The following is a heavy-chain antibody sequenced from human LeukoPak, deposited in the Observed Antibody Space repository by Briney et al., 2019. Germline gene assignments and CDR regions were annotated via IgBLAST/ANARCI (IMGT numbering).Heavy chain of an antibody. J-gene: IGHJ6*02. CDR1: GGSISNSSYY. CDR2: IYYSGSN. CDR3: ARHPKDDFWSGYPGRYGMDV. D-gene: IGHD3-3*01. Sequence: SETLSLTRTVSGGSISNSSYYWGWIRQPPGKGLEWNGRIYYSGSNYHNPPLKSRVTISVDTSKIQFSLKLSSVTAEDTAVYYCARHPKDDFWSGYPGRYGMDVWGQGTTVTVSS. V-gene: IGHV4-39*01.